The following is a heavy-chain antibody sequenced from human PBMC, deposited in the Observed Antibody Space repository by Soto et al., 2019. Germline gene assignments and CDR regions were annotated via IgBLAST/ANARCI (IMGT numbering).Heavy chain of an antibody. V-gene: IGHV4-39*01. J-gene: IGHJ5*02. CDR2: IFYSGAT. CDR3: ARQENWFDP. CDR1: GGSINRTTHY. Sequence: PSETLSLTCIISGGSINRTTHYWGWIRQAPGKGLEWLGSIFYSGATYDNPSLKSRVRMSVDTSKNHFYLRLSAVTAADTAVYYCARQENWFDPWGQGTLVTVSS.